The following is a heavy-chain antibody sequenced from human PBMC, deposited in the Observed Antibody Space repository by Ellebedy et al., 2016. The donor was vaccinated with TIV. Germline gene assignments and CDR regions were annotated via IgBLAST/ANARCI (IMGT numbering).Heavy chain of an antibody. CDR3: AKEGCLIAACHLDY. J-gene: IGHJ4*02. Sequence: GESLKISCAASGFTFSSYAMSWLRQAPGKGLEWVSAISGSGGSTYYADSVKGRFTISRDNSKNTLYLQMNSLRAEDTAVYYCAKEGCLIAACHLDYWGQGTLVTVSS. D-gene: IGHD6-6*01. CDR2: ISGSGGST. CDR1: GFTFSSYA. V-gene: IGHV3-23*01.